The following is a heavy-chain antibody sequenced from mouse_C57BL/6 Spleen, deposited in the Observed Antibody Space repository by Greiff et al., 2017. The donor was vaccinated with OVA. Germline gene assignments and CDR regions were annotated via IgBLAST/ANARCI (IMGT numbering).Heavy chain of an antibody. CDR2: ISDGGSYT. V-gene: IGHV5-4*03. CDR3: ATSEDGFAY. D-gene: IGHD6-1*01. Sequence: EVNLVESGGGLVKPGGSLKLSCAASGFTFSSYAMSWVRQTPEKRLEWVATISDGGSYTYYPDNVKGRFTISRDNAKNNLYLQMSHLKSEDTAMYYCATSEDGFAYWGQGTLVTVSA. CDR1: GFTFSSYA. J-gene: IGHJ3*01.